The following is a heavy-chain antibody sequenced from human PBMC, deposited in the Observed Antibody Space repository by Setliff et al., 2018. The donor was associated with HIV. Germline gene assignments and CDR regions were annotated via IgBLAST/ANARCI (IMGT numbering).Heavy chain of an antibody. CDR3: ARGRDYIWGSYLDY. CDR1: GYRFSNYW. CDR2: IYPGDSDT. Sequence: PGESLPLSCKGFGYRFSNYWIGWVRQMPGKGLEWMGIIYPGDSDTRYSPSFQGQVTISADKSISTAYLQWSSLKAPDTAIYYCARGRDYIWGSYLDYWGQGTLVTVSS. D-gene: IGHD3-16*02. V-gene: IGHV5-51*01. J-gene: IGHJ4*02.